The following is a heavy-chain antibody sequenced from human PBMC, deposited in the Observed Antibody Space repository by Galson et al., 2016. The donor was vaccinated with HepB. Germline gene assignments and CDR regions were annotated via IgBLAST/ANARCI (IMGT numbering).Heavy chain of an antibody. Sequence: SETLSLTCTVSGGSISSYYWSWIRQPPGKGLEWIGYIYYSGSTNYNPSLKSRVTISVDTSKNQFSLKLSSVTAADTAVYYCARGTAAGLDVFDIWGQGTMVTVSS. CDR3: ARGTAAGLDVFDI. D-gene: IGHD6-13*01. J-gene: IGHJ3*02. CDR2: IYYSGST. V-gene: IGHV4-59*08. CDR1: GGSISSYY.